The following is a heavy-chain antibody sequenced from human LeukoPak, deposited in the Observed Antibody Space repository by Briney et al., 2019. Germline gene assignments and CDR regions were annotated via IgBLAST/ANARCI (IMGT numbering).Heavy chain of an antibody. CDR2: IKSKTDGGTT. J-gene: IGHJ4*02. CDR1: GFIFSNAW. D-gene: IGHD3-22*01. CDR3: TTGPALYYYDSSADY. Sequence: GGSLRLSCAASGFIFSNAWMSWVRQAPGKGLEWVGRIKSKTDGGTTDYAAPVKGRFTISRDDSKNTLYLQMNSLKTEDTAVYYCTTGPALYYYDSSADYWGQGTLVTVSS. V-gene: IGHV3-15*01.